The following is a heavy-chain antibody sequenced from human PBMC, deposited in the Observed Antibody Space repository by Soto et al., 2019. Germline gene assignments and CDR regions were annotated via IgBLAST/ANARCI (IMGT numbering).Heavy chain of an antibody. V-gene: IGHV3-23*01. CDR2: ISGSGGST. Sequence: PGGSLRLSCAASGFTFSSYAMSWVRQAPGKGLEWVSAISGSGGSTYYADSVKGRFTISRDNSKDTLYLQMNSLRAEDTAVYYCAKNLHSTVTTCVGYWGQAPLVTVSS. D-gene: IGHD4-17*01. J-gene: IGHJ4*02. CDR3: AKNLHSTVTTCVGY. CDR1: GFTFSSYA.